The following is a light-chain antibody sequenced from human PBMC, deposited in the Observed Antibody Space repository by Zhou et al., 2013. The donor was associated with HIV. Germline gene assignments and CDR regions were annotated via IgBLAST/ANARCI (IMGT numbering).Light chain of an antibody. V-gene: IGKV3-20*01. CDR2: GAS. J-gene: IGKJ2*01. CDR1: QSVSSSL. CDR3: QQYGSSPPYT. Sequence: IVLTQSPGTLSLSPGERATLSCRASQSVSSSLLAWYQQKPGQAPRLLIYGASSRATGIPDRFSGSGSGTDFTLTISRLEPEDFAVYYCQQYGSSPPYTFGQGTKLEIK.